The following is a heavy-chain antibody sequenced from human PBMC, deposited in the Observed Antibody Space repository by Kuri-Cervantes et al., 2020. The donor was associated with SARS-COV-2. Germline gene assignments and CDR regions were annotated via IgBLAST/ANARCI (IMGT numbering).Heavy chain of an antibody. V-gene: IGHV3-19*01. CDR2: VSWNGSRT. CDR3: AKFRYSGSYYDFDY. J-gene: IGHJ4*02. CDR1: GFTLSNSD. Sequence: GGSLRLSCAASGFTLSNSDMNWVRQAPGKGLEWVSGVSWNGSRTHYADSVKGRFIISRDNSKNTLYLQMSSLRAEDTALYYCAKFRYSGSYYDFDYWGQGTLVTVSS. D-gene: IGHD1-26*01.